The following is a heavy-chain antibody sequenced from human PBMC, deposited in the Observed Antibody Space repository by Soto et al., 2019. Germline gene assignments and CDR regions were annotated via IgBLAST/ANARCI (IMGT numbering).Heavy chain of an antibody. Sequence: SETLSLTCTVSGGSISSGGYYWSWIRQQPGKGLEWIGYIYYSGSTYYNPSLKSRVTISVDTSKNQFSLKLSSVTAADTAVYYCARVGRFLEWLPYYMDVWGKGTTVTVSS. CDR1: GGSISSGGYY. V-gene: IGHV4-31*03. J-gene: IGHJ6*03. CDR2: IYYSGST. CDR3: ARVGRFLEWLPYYMDV. D-gene: IGHD3-3*01.